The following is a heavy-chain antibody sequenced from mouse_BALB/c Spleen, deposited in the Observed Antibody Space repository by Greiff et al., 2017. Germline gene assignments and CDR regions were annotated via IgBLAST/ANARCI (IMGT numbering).Heavy chain of an antibody. D-gene: IGHD1-1*01. J-gene: IGHJ2*01. Sequence: EVMLVESGGGLVQPGGSLKLSCAASGFTFSSYGMSWVRQTPDKRQELVATINSNGGSTYYPDSVKGRFTISRDNAKNTLYLQMSSLKSEDTAMYYCARVYYYGDYWGQGTTLTVSS. V-gene: IGHV5-6-3*01. CDR2: INSNGGST. CDR1: GFTFSSYG. CDR3: ARVYYYGDY.